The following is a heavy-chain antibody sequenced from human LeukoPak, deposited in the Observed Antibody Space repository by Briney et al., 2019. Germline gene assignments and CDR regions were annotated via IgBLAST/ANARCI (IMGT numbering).Heavy chain of an antibody. V-gene: IGHV4-59*01. D-gene: IGHD5-18*01. CDR2: IYYSGST. J-gene: IGHJ4*02. Sequence: SETLSPTCTVSGGSISSYYWSWIRQPPGKGLEWIGYIYYSGSTNYNPSLKSRVTISVDTSKNQFSLKLSSVTAADTAVYYCARSTGGYSYGRYFDYWGQGTLVTVSS. CDR3: ARSTGGYSYGRYFDY. CDR1: GGSISSYY.